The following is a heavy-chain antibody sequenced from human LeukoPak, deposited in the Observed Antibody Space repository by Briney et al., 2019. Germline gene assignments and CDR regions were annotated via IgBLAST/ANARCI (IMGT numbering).Heavy chain of an antibody. J-gene: IGHJ4*02. D-gene: IGHD5-12*01. Sequence: GGSLRLSCAASGFTFSTYGMNWVRQAPGKGLEWVSGVSPSGDITYYADSVKGRFTISGDNSKNTVYLQMNNVRAEDTAVYYCAKDGAWLRFDDWGQGTLVTVSS. CDR2: VSPSGDIT. CDR1: GFTFSTYG. V-gene: IGHV3-23*01. CDR3: AKDGAWLRFDD.